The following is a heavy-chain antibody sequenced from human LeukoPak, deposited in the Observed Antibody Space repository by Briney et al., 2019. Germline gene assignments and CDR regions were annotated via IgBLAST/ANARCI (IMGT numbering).Heavy chain of an antibody. J-gene: IGHJ4*02. CDR2: IYYSGIT. V-gene: IGHV4-39*01. Sequence: SETLSLTCTVSGGSISSSSYYWGWIRQPPGKGLEWIGSIYYSGITYYNPSLKSRVTISVDTSKNQFSLKLSSVTAADTAVYYCARRGGAGIRLGELSFDYWGQGTLVTVSS. CDR1: GGSISSSSYY. CDR3: ARRGGAGIRLGELSFDY. D-gene: IGHD3-16*02.